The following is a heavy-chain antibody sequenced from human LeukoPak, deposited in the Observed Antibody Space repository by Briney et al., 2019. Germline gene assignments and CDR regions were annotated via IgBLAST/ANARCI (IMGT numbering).Heavy chain of an antibody. Sequence: SETLSLTCAVYGGSFSGYYWSWNRQPPGKGLEWIGEINHSGSTNYNPSLKSRVTISVDTSKNQFSLKLSSVTAADTAVYYCARMVRGVIVDYWGQGTLVTVSS. CDR1: GGSFSGYY. CDR3: ARMVRGVIVDY. V-gene: IGHV4-34*01. D-gene: IGHD3-10*01. CDR2: INHSGST. J-gene: IGHJ4*02.